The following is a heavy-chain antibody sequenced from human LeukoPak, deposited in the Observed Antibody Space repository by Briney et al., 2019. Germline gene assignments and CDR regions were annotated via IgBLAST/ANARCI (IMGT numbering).Heavy chain of an antibody. CDR1: GYIFTSYG. Sequence: ASVKVSCKASGYIFTSYGISWVRQAPGQGLEWMRWISAYNGNTNYAQKLQDRVTMTTDTSTSTAYMELRSLRSDDTAVYYCARVPRIAARTNWFDPWGQGTLVTVSS. J-gene: IGHJ5*02. CDR3: ARVPRIAARTNWFDP. CDR2: ISAYNGNT. D-gene: IGHD6-6*01. V-gene: IGHV1-18*01.